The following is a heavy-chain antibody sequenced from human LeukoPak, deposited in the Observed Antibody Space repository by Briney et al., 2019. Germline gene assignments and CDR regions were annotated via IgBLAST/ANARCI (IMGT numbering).Heavy chain of an antibody. CDR3: AREKEMATINFDY. CDR1: GYTFTGYY. D-gene: IGHD5-12*01. J-gene: IGHJ4*02. CDR2: INPNSGGT. V-gene: IGHV1-2*02. Sequence: ASVKVSCKASGYTFTGYYMHWVRQAPGQGLEWMGWINPNSGGTNYAQKFQGRVTMTGLTSISTAYMELSRLRSDDTAVYYCAREKEMATINFDYWGQGTLVTVSS.